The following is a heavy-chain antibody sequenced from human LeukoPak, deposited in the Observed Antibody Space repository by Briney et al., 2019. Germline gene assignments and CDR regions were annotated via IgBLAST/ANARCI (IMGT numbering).Heavy chain of an antibody. CDR1: GYTFTSYY. CDR3: ARDLPPGSALGPGDY. Sequence: ASVKVSCKASGYTFTSYYMHWVRQAPGQGLEWMGIINPSGGSTSYAQKFQGRVTMTRDMSTSTVYMELSSLRSEETAVYYCARDLPPGSALGPGDYWGQGTLVTVSS. V-gene: IGHV1-46*01. CDR2: INPSGGST. D-gene: IGHD3-10*01. J-gene: IGHJ4*02.